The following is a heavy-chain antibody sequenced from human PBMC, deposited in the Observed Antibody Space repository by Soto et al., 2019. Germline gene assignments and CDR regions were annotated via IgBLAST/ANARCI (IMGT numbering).Heavy chain of an antibody. CDR2: ISYDGSNK. CDR1: GFTFSSYG. D-gene: IGHD3-9*01. Sequence: GGSLRLSCAASGFTFSSYGMHWVRQAPGKGLEWVAVISYDGSNKYYADSVKGRFTISRDNSKNTLYLQMNSLRAEDTAVYYCAKDRSSYFVFDYWGQGTLVTVSS. CDR3: AKDRSSYFVFDY. J-gene: IGHJ4*02. V-gene: IGHV3-30*18.